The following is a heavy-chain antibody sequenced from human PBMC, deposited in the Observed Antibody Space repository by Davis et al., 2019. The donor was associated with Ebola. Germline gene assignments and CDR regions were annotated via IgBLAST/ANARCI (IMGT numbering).Heavy chain of an antibody. CDR3: ARAVGVGSYYNY. D-gene: IGHD1-26*01. J-gene: IGHJ4*02. Sequence: SETLSLTCTVSGGSISGDYWSWIRQPPGKGLEWIGEINHSGSTNYNPSLKSRVTISVDTSKNQFSLKLSSVTAADTAVYYCARAVGVGSYYNYWGQGTLVTVSS. CDR1: GGSISGDY. CDR2: INHSGST. V-gene: IGHV4-34*01.